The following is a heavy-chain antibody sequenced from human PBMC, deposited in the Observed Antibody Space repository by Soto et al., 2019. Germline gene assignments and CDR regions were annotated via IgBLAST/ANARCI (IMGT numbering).Heavy chain of an antibody. D-gene: IGHD2-15*01. Sequence: EVQLVESGGGLVQPGGSLRLSCAAAGFTFSSNDMNWVRQAPGKGLEWVSYISSSSPIYYADSVRGRFNISRDNAKNSLYLQMNSLRAEDTAVYYCARTNRILDAFDIWGQGTMVTVSS. J-gene: IGHJ3*02. CDR3: ARTNRILDAFDI. CDR1: GFTFSSND. V-gene: IGHV3-48*01. CDR2: ISSSSPI.